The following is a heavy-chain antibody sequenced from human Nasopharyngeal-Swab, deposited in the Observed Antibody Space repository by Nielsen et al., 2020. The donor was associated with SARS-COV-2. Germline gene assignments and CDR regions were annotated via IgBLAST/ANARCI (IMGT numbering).Heavy chain of an antibody. J-gene: IGHJ5*02. CDR1: GFTFSSYA. CDR3: VKDLGTGVRFDP. V-gene: IGHV3-64D*06. Sequence: GESLKISSSASGFTFSSYAMHWVRQAPGKGLEYVSAISSNGGSTYYADSVKGRFTISRDNSKNTLYLQMSSLRAEDTAVYYCVKDLGTGVRFDPWGQGTLVTVSS. D-gene: IGHD3-10*01. CDR2: ISSNGGST.